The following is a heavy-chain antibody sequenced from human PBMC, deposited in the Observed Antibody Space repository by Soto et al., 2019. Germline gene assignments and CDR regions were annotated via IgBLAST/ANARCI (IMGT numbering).Heavy chain of an antibody. J-gene: IGHJ4*02. CDR3: ACRPTGGGLSA. CDR1: GFPFSTYW. CDR2: IDGDGRTI. V-gene: IGHV3-74*01. Sequence: GGSPRLSCAASGFPFSTYWMFWVRQVPGEGLVWVSRIDGDGRTINYADSVRGRFTISRDNAKDTLFLQMNSLGVEDTAIYYCACRPTGGGLSAWGRGTLVTVSS.